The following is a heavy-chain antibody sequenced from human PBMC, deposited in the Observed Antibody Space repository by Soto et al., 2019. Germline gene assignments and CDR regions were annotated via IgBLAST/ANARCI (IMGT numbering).Heavy chain of an antibody. D-gene: IGHD4-17*01. CDR2: ISYDGSNE. J-gene: IGHJ4*02. CDR1: GFTFSSYA. CDR3: ARDRWARETTPFEY. V-gene: IGHV3-30-3*01. Sequence: QVQLVESGGGVVQPGRSLRLSCAASGFTFSSYALHWVRQAPGKGLEWVAVISYDGSNENYADSVKGRFTISRDNSKNTLYLHMNSLRAEDTAVYYCARDRWARETTPFEYWGQGTQVIVSS.